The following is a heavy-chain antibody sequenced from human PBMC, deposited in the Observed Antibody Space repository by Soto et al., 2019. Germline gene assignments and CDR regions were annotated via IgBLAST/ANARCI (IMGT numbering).Heavy chain of an antibody. CDR1: GGAISSGGYS. D-gene: IGHD1-26*01. J-gene: IGHJ4*02. CDR2: IYPSGST. CDR3: ASSRGRPVPLDY. Sequence: QRQLQESGSGLVKPSQTLSLTCAVSGGAISSGGYSWSWIRQPPGTGLEWIGYIYPSGSTYYTPSLTSRVTISVDRSTHQFSLKLSSVTAADTAVYYCASSRGRPVPLDYLGQGTLVTVSS. V-gene: IGHV4-30-2*01.